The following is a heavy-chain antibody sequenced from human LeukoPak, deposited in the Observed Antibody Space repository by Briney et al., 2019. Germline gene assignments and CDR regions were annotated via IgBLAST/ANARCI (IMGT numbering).Heavy chain of an antibody. CDR1: GFTFSSSG. CDR3: ARIPRAWYGDSPNGEPYNWFDP. Sequence: PGGSLRLSCAASGFTFSSSGMHWVRQAPGKGLEWVAFIRYDGSNKYYADSVKGRFTISRDNSKNTLYLQMNSLRAEDTAVYYCARIPRAWYGDSPNGEPYNWFDPWGQGTLVTVSS. V-gene: IGHV3-30*02. J-gene: IGHJ5*02. D-gene: IGHD4-17*01. CDR2: IRYDGSNK.